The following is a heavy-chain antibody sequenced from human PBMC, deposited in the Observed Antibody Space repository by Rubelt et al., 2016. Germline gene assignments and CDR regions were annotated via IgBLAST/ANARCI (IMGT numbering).Heavy chain of an antibody. V-gene: IGHV4-31*03. D-gene: IGHD2/OR15-2a*01. J-gene: IGHJ4*02. Sequence: QVQLQESGPGLVKPSQTLSLTCTVSGGSISSGGYYWSWIRQHPGKGLEWIGYISYSGSTYYNPSLNGRVTISVDTSKNQFSLKLSSVTAADTAVYYCARDSGSRIFDYWGQGTLVTVSS. CDR3: ARDSGSRIFDY. CDR1: GGSISSGGYY. CDR2: ISYSGST.